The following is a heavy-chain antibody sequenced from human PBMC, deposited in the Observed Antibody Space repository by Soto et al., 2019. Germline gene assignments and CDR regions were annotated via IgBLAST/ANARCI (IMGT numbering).Heavy chain of an antibody. CDR1: GGSISSGDYY. CDR2: IYDSGST. D-gene: IGHD2-8*01. J-gene: IGHJ5*02. Sequence: QVQLQESGPGLVKPSQTLSLTCTVSGGSISSGDYYWSWIRQPPGKGLEWIGYIYDSGSTYYNSSLKSRVNITIDTSKNQFSLKLTSVTAADTAVYYCARDNGVGPWGHGTLVTVSS. CDR3: ARDNGVGP. V-gene: IGHV4-30-4*01.